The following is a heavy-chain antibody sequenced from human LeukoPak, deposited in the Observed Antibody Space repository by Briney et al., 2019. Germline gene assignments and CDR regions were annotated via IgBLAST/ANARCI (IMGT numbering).Heavy chain of an antibody. CDR3: ARRDDIAFDY. CDR1: GGSFSGYY. J-gene: IGHJ4*02. D-gene: IGHD2-15*01. CDR2: INHSGST. V-gene: IGHV4-34*01. Sequence: SETLSLTCAVYGGSFSGYYWSWIRQPPGKGLEWIGEINHSGSTNYNPSLKSRVTISVDTSKNQFSLKLSSVTAADTAVYYCARRDDIAFDYWGQGTLVTVSS.